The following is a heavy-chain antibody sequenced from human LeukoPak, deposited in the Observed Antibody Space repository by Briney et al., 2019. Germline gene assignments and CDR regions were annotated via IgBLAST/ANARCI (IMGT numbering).Heavy chain of an antibody. D-gene: IGHD6-19*01. J-gene: IGHJ4*02. Sequence: ASVKVSCKASGYTFTSYYMHWVRQAPGQGLEWMGIINPSGGSTSYAQKFQGRVTITADKSTSTAYMELSSLRSEDTAVYYCAREELYSSGWYTYFDYWGQGTLVTVSS. CDR2: INPSGGST. V-gene: IGHV1-46*01. CDR1: GYTFTSYY. CDR3: AREELYSSGWYTYFDY.